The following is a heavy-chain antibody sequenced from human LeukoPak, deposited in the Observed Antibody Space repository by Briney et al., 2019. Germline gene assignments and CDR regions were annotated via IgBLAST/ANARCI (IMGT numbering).Heavy chain of an antibody. CDR3: AGRYCSGGICYYY. Sequence: GGSLRLSCAASGLTFSTYWMHWVRQAPGKGLVWVSRINSDGSSTNYADSVKGRFTISRDNAKNTLYLQMNSLRAEDTAVYYCAGRYCSGGICYYYWGQGTLVTVSS. CDR2: INSDGSST. CDR1: GLTFSTYW. J-gene: IGHJ4*02. D-gene: IGHD2-15*01. V-gene: IGHV3-74*01.